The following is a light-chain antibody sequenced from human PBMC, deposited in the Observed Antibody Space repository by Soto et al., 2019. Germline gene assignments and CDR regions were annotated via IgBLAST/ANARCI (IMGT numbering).Light chain of an antibody. J-gene: IGLJ7*01. CDR2: DVS. CDR3: SSYTSSSPYV. V-gene: IGLV2-14*01. CDR1: SSDVGGYNY. Sequence: QSVLTQPASVSGSPGQSITISCTGTSSDVGGYNYVSWYQQHPGKAPKLMIYDVSNRPSGVSNRFSGSKSGNTASLTISGLQAEDEADYYCSSYTSSSPYVFGGGTQLTVL.